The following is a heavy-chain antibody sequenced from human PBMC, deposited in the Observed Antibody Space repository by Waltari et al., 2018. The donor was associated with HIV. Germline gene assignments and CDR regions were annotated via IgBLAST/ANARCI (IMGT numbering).Heavy chain of an antibody. J-gene: IGHJ3*02. V-gene: IGHV3-48*03. CDR3: ARAFMIRGTGAFDI. D-gene: IGHD3-10*01. Sequence: EVQVVESGGGLVQPGGSLRLSCAAAGFTSSSYEMNWVRQAPGKGLEWVSYISSSGSTIYFADSVKGRFTMSRDNAKNSLYLRMNSLRAEDTAVYYCARAFMIRGTGAFDIWAKGQWSPSLQ. CDR2: ISSSGSTI. CDR1: GFTSSSYE.